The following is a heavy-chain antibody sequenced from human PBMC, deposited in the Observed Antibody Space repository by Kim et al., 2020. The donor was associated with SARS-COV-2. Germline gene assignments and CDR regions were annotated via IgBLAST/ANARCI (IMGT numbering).Heavy chain of an antibody. J-gene: IGHJ5*02. V-gene: IGHV4-59*01. Sequence: SLKSRVTISVDTSKNQFSLKLSSVTAADTAVYYCARSYPQWLVLIPWFDPWGQGTLVTVSS. CDR3: ARSYPQWLVLIPWFDP. D-gene: IGHD6-19*01.